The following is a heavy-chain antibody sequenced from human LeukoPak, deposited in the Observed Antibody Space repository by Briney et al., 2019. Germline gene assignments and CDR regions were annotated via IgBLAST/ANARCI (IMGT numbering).Heavy chain of an antibody. CDR1: GFTFSSYA. V-gene: IGHV3-23*01. CDR3: AKNGDGVIGYLLN. J-gene: IGHJ4*02. CDR2: ISGSDGST. Sequence: PGGSLRLSCAASGFTFSSYAMSWVRQAPGKGLEWVSGISGSDGSTYFADSVKGRFTISRDTSRNTLYLQMNSLRAEDTAVYYCAKNGDGVIGYLLNWGRGTLVTVSS. D-gene: IGHD3-22*01.